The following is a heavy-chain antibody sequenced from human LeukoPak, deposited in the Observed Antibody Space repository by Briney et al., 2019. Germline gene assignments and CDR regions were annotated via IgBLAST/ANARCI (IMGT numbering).Heavy chain of an antibody. D-gene: IGHD4/OR15-4a*01. J-gene: IGHJ4*02. V-gene: IGHV3-21*01. CDR2: ISSSSTYI. Sequence: GGSLRLSCAASGFTFSSYSMNWVRQAPGKGLEWVSSISSSSTYIYYADSVKGRFTISRNNAKNSLYLQMNSLRAEDTAVYYCARIDSGTSSFDYWGQGTLVTVSS. CDR1: GFTFSSYS. CDR3: ARIDSGTSSFDY.